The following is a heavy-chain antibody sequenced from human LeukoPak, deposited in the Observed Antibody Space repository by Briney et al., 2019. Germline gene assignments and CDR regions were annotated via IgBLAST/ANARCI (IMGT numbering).Heavy chain of an antibody. J-gene: IGHJ4*02. D-gene: IGHD2-2*03. Sequence: ASVKVSCKASGYTFTSYGISWVRQAPGQGLEWMGWISAYNGNTNYAQKLQGRVTMTTDTSTSTAYMELRSLRSDDTAVYYCARDRSGYLGDTQYCFDYWGQGTLVTVSS. V-gene: IGHV1-18*01. CDR2: ISAYNGNT. CDR1: GYTFTSYG. CDR3: ARDRSGYLGDTQYCFDY.